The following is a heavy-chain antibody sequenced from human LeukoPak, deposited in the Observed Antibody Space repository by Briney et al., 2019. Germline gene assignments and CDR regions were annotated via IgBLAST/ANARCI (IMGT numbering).Heavy chain of an antibody. V-gene: IGHV1-46*01. CDR3: ARGLYDFWSGSHWYFDL. D-gene: IGHD3-3*01. CDR1: GYTFTSYY. CDR2: INPSGGST. J-gene: IGHJ2*01. Sequence: ASVKVSCKASGYTFTSYYMHWLRQAPGQGLEWMGIINPSGGSTSYAQKFQGRVTMTRDTSTSTVYMELSSLRSEDTAVYYCARGLYDFWSGSHWYFDLRGRGTLVTVSS.